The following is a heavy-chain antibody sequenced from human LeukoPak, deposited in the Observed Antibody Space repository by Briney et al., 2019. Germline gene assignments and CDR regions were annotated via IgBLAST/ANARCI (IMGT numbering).Heavy chain of an antibody. D-gene: IGHD2-15*01. CDR3: ARDISSSTRAFDI. J-gene: IGHJ3*02. CDR2: ITSSGSPT. CDR1: GFTLSTYE. Sequence: GGSLRLSCAASGFTLSTYEMTWVRQAPGKGLEWISFITSSGSPTFYADSMKGRFTIFRDTAKNSLFLQMNNLRGEDTAVYYCARDISSSTRAFDIWGQGTMVTVS. V-gene: IGHV3-48*03.